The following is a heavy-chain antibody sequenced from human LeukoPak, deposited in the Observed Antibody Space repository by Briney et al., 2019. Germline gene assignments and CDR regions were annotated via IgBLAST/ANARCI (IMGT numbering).Heavy chain of an antibody. Sequence: SSVKVSCKASGGAFSSYAISWVRQAPGQGLEWMGGIIPIFGTANYAQKFQGRVTITADESTSTAYMELSSLRSEDTAVYYCARVRYDYSNYYFDYWGQGTLVTVSS. D-gene: IGHD4-11*01. V-gene: IGHV1-69*01. J-gene: IGHJ4*02. CDR2: IIPIFGTA. CDR1: GGAFSSYA. CDR3: ARVRYDYSNYYFDY.